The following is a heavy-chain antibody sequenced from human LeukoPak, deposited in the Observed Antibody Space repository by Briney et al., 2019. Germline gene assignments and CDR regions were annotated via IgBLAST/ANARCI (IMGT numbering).Heavy chain of an antibody. V-gene: IGHV4-61*01. CDR3: ARAGDFGDFWSGYGGSYWFDP. J-gene: IGHJ5*02. Sequence: PSETLSLTCTVSGGSISSGSYYWSWIRQPPVKGLEWIGYIYYSGSTNYNPSLKSRVTISVDTSKNQFSLKLSSVTAADTAVYYCARAGDFGDFWSGYGGSYWFDPWGQGTLVTVSS. CDR1: GGSISSGSYY. CDR2: IYYSGST. D-gene: IGHD3-3*01.